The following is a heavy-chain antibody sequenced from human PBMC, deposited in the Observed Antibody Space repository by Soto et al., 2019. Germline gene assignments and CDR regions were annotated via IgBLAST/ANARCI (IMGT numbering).Heavy chain of an antibody. J-gene: IGHJ6*02. CDR3: ARGGSGGDPYYYSGMDV. V-gene: IGHV3-30-3*01. Sequence: QVQLVESGGGVVQPGRSLRLSCAASGFTFSSYAMHWVRQAPGKGLEWVAVISYDGSNKYYADSVKGRFTISRDNSKNTLYLQMNSLRAEDTAVYYCARGGSGGDPYYYSGMDVWGQGTTVTVSS. D-gene: IGHD2-21*02. CDR1: GFTFSSYA. CDR2: ISYDGSNK.